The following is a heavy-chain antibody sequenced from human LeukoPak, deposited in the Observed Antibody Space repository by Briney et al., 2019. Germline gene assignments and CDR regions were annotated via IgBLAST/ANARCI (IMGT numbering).Heavy chain of an antibody. CDR2: ISGSGGST. CDR3: AKNLRVYYFDY. CDR1: GFTFSSYA. Sequence: GASLRLSCAASGFTFSSYAMSWVRQAPGKGLEWVLAISGSGGSTYYADSVKGRFTISRDNSKNTLYLQMNSLRAEDTAVYYCAKNLRVYYFDYWGQGTLVTVSS. J-gene: IGHJ4*02. V-gene: IGHV3-23*01. D-gene: IGHD4-17*01.